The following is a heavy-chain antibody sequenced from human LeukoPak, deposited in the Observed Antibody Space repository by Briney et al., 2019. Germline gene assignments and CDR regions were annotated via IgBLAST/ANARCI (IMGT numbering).Heavy chain of an antibody. CDR3: VRHRAKAFDI. D-gene: IGHD3-10*01. J-gene: IGHJ3*02. V-gene: IGHV4-4*09. CDR1: GGSISSYY. Sequence: SETLSLTCTVSGGSISSYYWSWIRQPPGKGLEWIGYIYTSGSTNYNPSLKSRVTISVDTSKNQFSLKLSSVTAADTAVYYCVRHRAKAFDIWGQGTMVTVSS. CDR2: IYTSGST.